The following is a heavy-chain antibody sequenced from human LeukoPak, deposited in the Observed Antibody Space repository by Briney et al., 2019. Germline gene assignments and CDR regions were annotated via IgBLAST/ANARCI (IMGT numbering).Heavy chain of an antibody. CDR1: GFTFSSYA. V-gene: IGHV3-30*02. D-gene: IGHD7-27*01. Sequence: GGSLRLSCAASGFTFSSYAMSWVRQAPGKGLEWVAFIRYDGSNKYYADSVKGRFTISRDNSKNTLYLQMNSLRAEDTAVYYCATWGSYYYYYMDVWGKGTTVTVSS. CDR3: ATWGSYYYYYMDV. J-gene: IGHJ6*03. CDR2: IRYDGSNK.